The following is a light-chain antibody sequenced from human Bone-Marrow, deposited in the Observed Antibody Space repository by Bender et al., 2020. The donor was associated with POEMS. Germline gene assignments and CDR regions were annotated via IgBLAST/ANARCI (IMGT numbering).Light chain of an antibody. J-gene: IGLJ3*02. CDR2: RNN. V-gene: IGLV1-47*01. CDR1: SSDVGSYNL. Sequence: QSALTQPASVSGSPGQSITISCTGTSSDVGSYNLVSWYQQVPGTAPKLLIYRNNQRPSGVPDQFSGSKSGTSASLAITGLQSDDEAIYFCVAWDASLNGWVFGGGTKLTVL. CDR3: VAWDASLNGWV.